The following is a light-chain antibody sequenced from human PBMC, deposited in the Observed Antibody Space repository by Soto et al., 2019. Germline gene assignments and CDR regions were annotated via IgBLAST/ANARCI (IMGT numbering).Light chain of an antibody. V-gene: IGKV3-20*01. J-gene: IGKJ1*01. CDR2: GAS. CDR1: QSVSSSY. CDR3: QQYGSSPTWT. Sequence: EIVLTQSPGTLSLSPGERATLSCRASQSVSSSYLAWYQQKPGQAPRLLIYGASSRATGILDRFSGSGSETDFTLTISRLEREDFAVYYCQQYGSSPTWTFGQGTKVEIK.